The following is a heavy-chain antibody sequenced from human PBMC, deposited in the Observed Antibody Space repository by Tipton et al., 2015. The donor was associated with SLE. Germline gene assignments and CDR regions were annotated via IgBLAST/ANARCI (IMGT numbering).Heavy chain of an antibody. V-gene: IGHV3-48*03. CDR3: ARDRSRYYYQYGMDV. CDR1: GFTFNTYE. D-gene: IGHD2-15*01. J-gene: IGHJ6*02. CDR2: ISSTGSSL. Sequence: SLRLSCSASGFTFNTYEMNWVRQAPGKGLEWVSYISSTGSSLYYADSVKGRFTISRDNAKNSLYLQMNSLRAEDTAVYYCARDRSRYYYQYGMDVWGQGTSVTVSS.